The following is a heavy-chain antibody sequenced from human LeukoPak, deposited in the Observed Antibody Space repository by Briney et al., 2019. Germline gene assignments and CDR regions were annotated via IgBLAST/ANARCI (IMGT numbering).Heavy chain of an antibody. D-gene: IGHD3-16*01. J-gene: IGHJ4*02. CDR1: GYTFTTYG. Sequence: ASVKVSCKSSGYTFTTYGITWVRQAPGQGLEWMGWISTDNGDTNYAQKLQGRVTMTIDTSTSTAYMELRSLRSDDTAVYYCAREGLGELTLDYWGQGTLVTVSS. V-gene: IGHV1-18*01. CDR3: AREGLGELTLDY. CDR2: ISTDNGDT.